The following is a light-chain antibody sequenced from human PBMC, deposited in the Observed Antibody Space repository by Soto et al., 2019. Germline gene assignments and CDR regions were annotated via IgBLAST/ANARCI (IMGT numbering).Light chain of an antibody. Sequence: ESVLTQSPATLSVSPGERPTLSCRASQSVSSNLAWYQQKPGQAPRLXXYDASTRATVIPARFSGSVSGTEFTLTISSLQSEDFAVYYCQQYNDWPPITFGQGTRLEIK. V-gene: IGKV3-15*01. CDR3: QQYNDWPPIT. CDR1: QSVSSN. CDR2: DAS. J-gene: IGKJ5*01.